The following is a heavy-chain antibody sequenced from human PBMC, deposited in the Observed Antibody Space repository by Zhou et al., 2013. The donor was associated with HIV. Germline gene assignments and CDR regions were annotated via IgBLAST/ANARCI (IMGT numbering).Heavy chain of an antibody. J-gene: IGHJ4*02. CDR3: ARGGSGYGY. Sequence: QVQLVQSASEVKEPGASVNVSCKASGYTFSSYGISWVRQAPGRGLEWMAYISPDNTNTNFTDKFQGRLSLTTDKATATAYMELTGLTSDDTAIYFCARGGSGYGYWGQGTLVTVSS. V-gene: IGHV1-18*01. CDR2: ISPDNTNT. CDR1: GYTFSSYG. D-gene: IGHD3-22*01.